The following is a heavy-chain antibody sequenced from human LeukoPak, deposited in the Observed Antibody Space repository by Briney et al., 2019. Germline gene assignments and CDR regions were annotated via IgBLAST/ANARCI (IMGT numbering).Heavy chain of an antibody. J-gene: IGHJ4*02. CDR1: GGSFSGYY. CDR2: IYYSGST. D-gene: IGHD6-13*01. V-gene: IGHV4-34*01. CDR3: ARQGYSSSWYFDY. Sequence: SETLSLTCAVYGGSFSGYYWSWIRQPPGKGLEWIGSIYYSGSTYYNPSLKSRVTISVDTSKNQFSLKLSSVTAADTAVYYCARQGYSSSWYFDYWGQGTLVTVSS.